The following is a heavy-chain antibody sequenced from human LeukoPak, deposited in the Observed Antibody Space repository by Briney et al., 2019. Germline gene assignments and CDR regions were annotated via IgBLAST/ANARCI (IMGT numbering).Heavy chain of an antibody. J-gene: IGHJ4*02. CDR3: TKNKYFNSGSYDF. CDR2: ISGSGGST. CDR1: GFTFSSYA. D-gene: IGHD3-10*01. V-gene: IGHV3-23*01. Sequence: GGSLRLSCAASGFTFSSYAMSWVRQAPGKGLEWVSAISGSGGSTYYADSVKGRYTVSRDDSRNTLYLQMNSLRAEDMAVYYCTKNKYFNSGSYDFWGQGTLVTVSS.